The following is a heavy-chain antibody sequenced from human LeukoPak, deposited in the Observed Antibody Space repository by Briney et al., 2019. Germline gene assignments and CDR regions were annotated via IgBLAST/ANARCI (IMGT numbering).Heavy chain of an antibody. CDR1: GFTFSGFS. CDR2: IKQDGSER. D-gene: IGHD3-10*01. Sequence: GGSLRFSCAASGFTFSGFSMSWVRQSPTKGLEWVANIKQDGSERYYVDSVKGRFTISRDNAKNSLSLQMNNLRVEDTAVYYCARAGSHWHYVYWGQGTVVTVSS. CDR3: ARAGSHWHYVY. V-gene: IGHV3-7*01. J-gene: IGHJ4*02.